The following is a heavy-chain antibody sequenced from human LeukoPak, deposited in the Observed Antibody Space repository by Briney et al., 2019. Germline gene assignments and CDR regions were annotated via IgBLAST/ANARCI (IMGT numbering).Heavy chain of an antibody. CDR1: GFTFSSYA. Sequence: GGSLRLSCAASGFTFSSYAMSWVRQAPGKGLEWVSAISGSGGSTYYADSVKGRFTISRDNSKNTLYLQMNSLRAEDTAVYYCAKDQGYYCDSSGDKGYWGQGTLVTVSS. CDR3: AKDQGYYCDSSGDKGY. D-gene: IGHD3-22*01. J-gene: IGHJ4*02. V-gene: IGHV3-23*01. CDR2: ISGSGGST.